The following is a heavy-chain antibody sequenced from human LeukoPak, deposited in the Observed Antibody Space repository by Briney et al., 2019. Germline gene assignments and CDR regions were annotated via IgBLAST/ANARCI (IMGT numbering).Heavy chain of an antibody. D-gene: IGHD3-3*01. CDR3: ARHPSARVFFDY. V-gene: IGHV4-59*08. J-gene: IGHJ4*02. Sequence: SETLSLTCTVSGGSITSYYWSWIRQPPGKGVEWIGYIYYLGSTNYNPSLMSLVTISVDTSKNHFSLNLKSVTAADTSVYYCARHPSARVFFDYWGQGTLVTVSS. CDR2: IYYLGST. CDR1: GGSITSYY.